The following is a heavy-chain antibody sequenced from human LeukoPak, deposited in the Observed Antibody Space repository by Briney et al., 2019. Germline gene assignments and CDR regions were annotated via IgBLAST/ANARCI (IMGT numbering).Heavy chain of an antibody. CDR1: GYTLTDLS. J-gene: IGHJ4*02. V-gene: IGHV1-24*01. Sequence: ASVKVSCKVSGYTLTDLSTHCVRQAPGKGHEWMGGLDPADGETIYAQKFQGRVTMTEDTSTDTAYMELNSLRSEDTAVYYCATHRTTVITGIVYWGQGTLVSVSS. CDR2: LDPADGET. CDR3: ATHRTTVITGIVY. D-gene: IGHD4-17*01.